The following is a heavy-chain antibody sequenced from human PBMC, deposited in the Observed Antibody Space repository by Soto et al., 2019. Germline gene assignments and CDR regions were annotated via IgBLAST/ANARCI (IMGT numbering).Heavy chain of an antibody. Sequence: RASVKVSCKASGGTFSSYAISWVRQAPGQGLEWMGGIIPIFGTANYAQKFQGRVTITADKSTSTAYMELSSLRSEDTAVYYCAREGSSSWAYDYWGQGTLVTVSS. CDR3: AREGSSSWAYDY. V-gene: IGHV1-69*06. CDR1: GGTFSSYA. CDR2: IIPIFGTA. J-gene: IGHJ4*02. D-gene: IGHD6-13*01.